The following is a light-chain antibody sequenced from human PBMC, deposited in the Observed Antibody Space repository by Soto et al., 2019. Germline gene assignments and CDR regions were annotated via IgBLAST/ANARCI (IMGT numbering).Light chain of an antibody. CDR3: SSYTSSNTLV. CDR2: EVT. Sequence: QSALTQPAAVSGSPGQSITISCSGTSEDVGGYNYVSWYQHHPGKAPKLMIYEVTNRPSGLSNRFSGSKSGSTASLTISGLQAEDEADYYCSSYTSSNTLVFGTGTKVTVL. J-gene: IGLJ1*01. V-gene: IGLV2-14*01. CDR1: SEDVGGYNY.